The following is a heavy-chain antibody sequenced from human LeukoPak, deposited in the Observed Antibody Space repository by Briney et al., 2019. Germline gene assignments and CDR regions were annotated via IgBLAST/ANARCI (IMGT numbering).Heavy chain of an antibody. D-gene: IGHD5/OR15-5a*01. CDR2: MNPNRGDT. Sequence: ASVKVSCKASGYTFTSYDIHWVRQATGQGLEWMGRMNPNRGDTDYAQKFQGRVTMTRDTSTSTIYMDLSSLKSEDTAVYYCARDSEEVSALDYWGQGTLVTVSS. CDR3: ARDSEEVSALDY. V-gene: IGHV1-8*01. CDR1: GYTFTSYD. J-gene: IGHJ4*02.